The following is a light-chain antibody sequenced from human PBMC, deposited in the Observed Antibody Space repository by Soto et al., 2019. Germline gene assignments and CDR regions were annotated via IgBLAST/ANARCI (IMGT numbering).Light chain of an antibody. Sequence: EIVLTQSPATLSLSPGERVTLSCRASQSVSSYLAWYQQKPGQAPRLLIYDASNRATGIPARFSGSGSGTDFTLTISSLEPEDFAVYYCQQRSNWPPEVTFGQGTKVEIK. CDR2: DAS. CDR3: QQRSNWPPEVT. J-gene: IGKJ1*01. V-gene: IGKV3-11*01. CDR1: QSVSSY.